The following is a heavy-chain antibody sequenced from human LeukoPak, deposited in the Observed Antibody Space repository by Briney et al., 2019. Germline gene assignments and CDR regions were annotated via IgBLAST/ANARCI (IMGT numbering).Heavy chain of an antibody. CDR3: ARYYYGSGSYYRKPGFDY. Sequence: SETLSLTCAVYGGSFSGYYWSWIRQPPGKGLEWIGEINHSGGTSYNPSLKSRVTISVDTSKNQFSLKLSSVTAADTAVYYCARYYYGSGSYYRKPGFDYWGQGTLVTVSS. J-gene: IGHJ4*02. D-gene: IGHD3-10*01. V-gene: IGHV4-34*01. CDR1: GGSFSGYY. CDR2: INHSGGT.